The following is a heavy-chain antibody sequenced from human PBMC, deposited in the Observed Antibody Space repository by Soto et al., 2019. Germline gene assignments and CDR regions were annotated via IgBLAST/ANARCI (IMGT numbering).Heavy chain of an antibody. V-gene: IGHV5-51*01. Sequence: GESLKISCNGSGYNFTSYWISWVRQMPGKGLEWMGIIYPGDSATRYSPSFQGHVTISADKSISTAYLQWSSLKASDTPMYYCASPSPYYVSSGYLTDNNYYYVMDVWGQGTTVTVSS. J-gene: IGHJ6*02. CDR3: ASPSPYYVSSGYLTDNNYYYVMDV. CDR2: IYPGDSAT. D-gene: IGHD3-22*01. CDR1: GYNFTSYW.